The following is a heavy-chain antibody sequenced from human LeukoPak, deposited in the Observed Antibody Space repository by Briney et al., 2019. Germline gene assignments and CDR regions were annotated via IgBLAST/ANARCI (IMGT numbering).Heavy chain of an antibody. Sequence: GGSLRLSCAASGFTFSSYGMHWVRQSPGKGLEWVAFIRYDGSNKYYADSVKGRFTISRDNSKNTLFLLMNSLRAEDTAVYYCAKDLVVAGMGFFDYWGQGTLVSVSS. CDR1: GFTFSSYG. V-gene: IGHV3-30*02. D-gene: IGHD6-19*01. J-gene: IGHJ4*02. CDR3: AKDLVVAGMGFFDY. CDR2: IRYDGSNK.